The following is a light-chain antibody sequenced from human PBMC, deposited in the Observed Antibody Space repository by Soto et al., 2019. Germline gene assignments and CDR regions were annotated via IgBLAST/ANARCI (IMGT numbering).Light chain of an antibody. Sequence: QSALTQPASVSGSPGQSITISCSGTNSDIGAYDYVSWYQQHPGKPPKLIIYNVNNRPSGVSFRFSGSKSANTASLTISGLQTEVEADYYCLSHTTRRIYVFGPGTKLTVL. CDR1: NSDIGAYDY. CDR2: NVN. J-gene: IGLJ1*01. V-gene: IGLV2-14*03. CDR3: LSHTTRRIYV.